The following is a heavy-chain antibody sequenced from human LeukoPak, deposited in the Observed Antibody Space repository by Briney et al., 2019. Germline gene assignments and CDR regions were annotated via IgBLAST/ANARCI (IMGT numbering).Heavy chain of an antibody. D-gene: IGHD2-21*01. V-gene: IGHV3-23*01. J-gene: IGHJ4*02. CDR3: AKFLPTHIVVANYYFDY. CDR2: ISGSGGST. Sequence: GGSLRLSCAASGFTFSSYAMSWVRQAPGKGLEWVSAISGSGGSTYYADSVKGRFTIPRDNSKNTLYLQMNSLRAEDTAVYYCAKFLPTHIVVANYYFDYWGQGTLVTVSS. CDR1: GFTFSSYA.